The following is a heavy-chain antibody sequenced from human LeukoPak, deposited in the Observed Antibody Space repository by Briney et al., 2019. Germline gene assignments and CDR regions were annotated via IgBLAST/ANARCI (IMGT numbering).Heavy chain of an antibody. J-gene: IGHJ4*02. Sequence: SETLSLTCTVSGGSIRSSSYYWGWIRQPSGKELEWIGSIYYSGSTYYNPSLKSRVTISVDTSKNQFSLKLSSVTAADTAVYYCARHPGYSYGPYYFDYWGQGTLVTVSS. CDR3: ARHPGYSYGPYYFDY. V-gene: IGHV4-39*01. CDR2: IYYSGST. CDR1: GGSIRSSSYY. D-gene: IGHD5-18*01.